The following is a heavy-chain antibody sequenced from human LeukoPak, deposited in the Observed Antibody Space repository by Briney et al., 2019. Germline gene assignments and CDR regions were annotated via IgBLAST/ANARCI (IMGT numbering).Heavy chain of an antibody. CDR2: ISWNSGSI. J-gene: IGHJ4*02. CDR1: GFTFDDYA. Sequence: PGRSLRLSCAASGFTFDDYAMHWVRQAPGKGLEWVSGISWNSGSIGYADSVKGRFTISRDNAKNSLYLQMNSLRAEDTAVYYCARDLGKIGGNSSPFDYWGQGTLVTVSS. CDR3: ARDLGKIGGNSSPFDY. D-gene: IGHD4-23*01. V-gene: IGHV3-9*01.